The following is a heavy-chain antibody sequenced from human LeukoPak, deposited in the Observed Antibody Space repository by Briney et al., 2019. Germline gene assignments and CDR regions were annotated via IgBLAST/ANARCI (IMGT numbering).Heavy chain of an antibody. J-gene: IGHJ4*02. CDR3: ARGRSGDY. CDR1: GGSFSGYY. D-gene: IGHD3-10*01. V-gene: IGHV4-34*01. CDR2: INHSGST. Sequence: PSETLSLTCAVYGGSFSGYYWSWIRQPPGKGLEWIGEINHSGSTNYNPSLKSRVTISVDTPKNQFSLKLSSVTTADTAVYYCARGRSGDYWGQGTLVTVSS.